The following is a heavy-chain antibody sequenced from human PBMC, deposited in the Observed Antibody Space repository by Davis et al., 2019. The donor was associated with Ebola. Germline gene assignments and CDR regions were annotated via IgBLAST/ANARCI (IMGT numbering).Heavy chain of an antibody. CDR1: GGSISSGGYY. CDR2: IYYSGST. V-gene: IGHV4-31*03. J-gene: IGHJ4*02. CDR3: ARVYSSGWRGIDY. Sequence: PSETLSLTCTVSGGSISSGGYYWSWIRQHPGKGLEWIGYIYYSGSTYYNPSLKSRVTISVDTSKNQFSLKLSSVTAADTAVYYCARVYSSGWRGIDYWGQGTLVTVSS. D-gene: IGHD6-19*01.